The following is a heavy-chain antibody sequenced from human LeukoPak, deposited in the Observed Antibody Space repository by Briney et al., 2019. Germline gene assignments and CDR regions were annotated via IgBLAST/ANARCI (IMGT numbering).Heavy chain of an antibody. Sequence: KPSETLSLTCTVSGGSISSYYWSWIRQPPGKRLEWIGYIYYSGSTNYNPSLKSRVTISVDTSKNQFSLKLSSVTAADTAVYYCARALDYGDYGKDDAFDIWGQGTMVTVSS. CDR2: IYYSGST. CDR3: ARALDYGDYGKDDAFDI. V-gene: IGHV4-59*01. J-gene: IGHJ3*02. D-gene: IGHD4-17*01. CDR1: GGSISSYY.